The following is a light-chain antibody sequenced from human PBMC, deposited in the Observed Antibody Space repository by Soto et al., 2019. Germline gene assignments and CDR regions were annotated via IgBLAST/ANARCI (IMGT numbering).Light chain of an antibody. J-gene: IGKJ5*01. V-gene: IGKV3-15*01. CDR3: QQYNDWPPIT. Sequence: EIMMTQSPVTLSVSPGERATLSCRASQSVRNNLAWYQQKPGQAPRLLIYYASTRATGIPARFSGSGSGTEFTLTISSLQSEDSAVYYCQQYNDWPPITFGQGTRLEIK. CDR2: YAS. CDR1: QSVRNN.